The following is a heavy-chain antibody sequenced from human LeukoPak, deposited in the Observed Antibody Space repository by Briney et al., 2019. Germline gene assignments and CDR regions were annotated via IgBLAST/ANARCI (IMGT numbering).Heavy chain of an antibody. D-gene: IGHD2-15*01. CDR3: ASMDCSGGSCYSRSYFDY. Sequence: PSETLSLTCAVSGGSISSGGYSWSWIRQPPGKGLEWIGYIYYSGSTNYNPSLKSRVTISVDTSKNQFSLKLGSVTAADTAVYYCASMDCSGGSCYSRSYFDYWGQGTLVTVSS. CDR1: GGSISSGGYS. J-gene: IGHJ4*02. V-gene: IGHV4-61*08. CDR2: IYYSGST.